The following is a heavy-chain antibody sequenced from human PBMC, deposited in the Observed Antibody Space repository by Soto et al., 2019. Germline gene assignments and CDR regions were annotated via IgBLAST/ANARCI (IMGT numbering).Heavy chain of an antibody. Sequence: PGGSLRLSCAASGFTFSSYAMSWVRQAPGKGLEWVSAISGSGGSTYYADSVKGRFTISRDNSKNTLYLQMNSLRAEDTAVYYCAKVLGGNDYGDFEYFQHWGQGTLVTVSS. CDR1: GFTFSSYA. CDR2: ISGSGGST. V-gene: IGHV3-23*01. J-gene: IGHJ1*01. D-gene: IGHD4-17*01. CDR3: AKVLGGNDYGDFEYFQH.